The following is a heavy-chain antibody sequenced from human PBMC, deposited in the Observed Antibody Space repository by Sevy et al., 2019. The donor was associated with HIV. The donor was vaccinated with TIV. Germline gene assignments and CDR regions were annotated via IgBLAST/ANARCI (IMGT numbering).Heavy chain of an antibody. Sequence: GGSLRLSCAASGFTFSSYGMHWVRQAPGKGLEWVAFIRYDGSNKYYADSVKGRFTISRDNSKNTLYLQMNSLRAEDTAVYYCAKGPTAFWRGYHDYWGQGTLVTDSS. V-gene: IGHV3-30*02. CDR2: IRYDGSNK. CDR1: GFTFSSYG. CDR3: AKGPTAFWRGYHDY. D-gene: IGHD3-3*01. J-gene: IGHJ4*02.